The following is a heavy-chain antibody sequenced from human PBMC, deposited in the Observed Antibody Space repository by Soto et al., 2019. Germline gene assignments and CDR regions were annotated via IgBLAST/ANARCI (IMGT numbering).Heavy chain of an antibody. CDR1: GGSISSYY. V-gene: IGHV4-59*01. D-gene: IGHD5-12*01. CDR2: IYYSGST. Sequence: SETLSLTCTVSGGSISSYYWSWIRQPPGKGLEWIGYIYYSGSTNYNPSLKSRVTISVDTSKNQFSLKLSSVTAADTAVYYCASSISGYSGYGRGGFDYWGQGTLVTVSS. J-gene: IGHJ4*02. CDR3: ASSISGYSGYGRGGFDY.